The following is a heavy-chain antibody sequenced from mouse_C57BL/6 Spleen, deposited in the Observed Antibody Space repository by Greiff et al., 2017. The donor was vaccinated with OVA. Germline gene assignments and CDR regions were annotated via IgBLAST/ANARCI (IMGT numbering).Heavy chain of an antibody. J-gene: IGHJ3*01. D-gene: IGHD3-3*01. CDR1: GYAFSSSW. V-gene: IGHV1-82*01. Sequence: QVQLKQSGPELVKPGASVKISCKASGYAFSSSWMNWVKQRPGKGLEWIGRIYPGDGDTNYNGKFKGKATLTADKSSSTAYMQLSSLTSEDSAVYVCAREEEDLGGFADGGQGTLVTVSA. CDR2: IYPGDGDT. CDR3: AREEEDLGGFAD.